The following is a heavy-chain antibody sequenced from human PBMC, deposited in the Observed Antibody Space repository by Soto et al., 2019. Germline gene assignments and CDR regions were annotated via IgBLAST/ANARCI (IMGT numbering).Heavy chain of an antibody. CDR2: ISNDGSDT. J-gene: IGHJ4*01. V-gene: IGHV3-74*01. CDR1: GLPFGDNW. CDR3: ARDSYSSSTH. D-gene: IGHD4-4*01. Sequence: EVQLVESGGGLVQPGGSLRLSCAASGLPFGDNWMHWVRQAPGKGLVWVSRISNDGSDTTYADSVRGLFTVSRDNAKNTLYLQMNSLRAEDTAVYYCARDSYSSSTHWGHGTLVTVSS.